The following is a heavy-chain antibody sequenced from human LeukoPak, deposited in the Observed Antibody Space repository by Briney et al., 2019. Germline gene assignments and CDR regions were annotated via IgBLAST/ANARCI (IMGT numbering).Heavy chain of an antibody. CDR2: ISAYNGNT. CDR3: AREQWLATAPVYYYYYMDV. J-gene: IGHJ6*03. CDR1: GYTFTSYG. Sequence: ASVKVSCKASGYTFTSYGISWVRQAPGQGLEWMGWISAYNGNTNYAQKLQGRVTMTTDTSTSNAYMELRSLSSDDTAVYYCAREQWLATAPVYYYYYMDVWGKGTTVTVSS. D-gene: IGHD6-19*01. V-gene: IGHV1-18*01.